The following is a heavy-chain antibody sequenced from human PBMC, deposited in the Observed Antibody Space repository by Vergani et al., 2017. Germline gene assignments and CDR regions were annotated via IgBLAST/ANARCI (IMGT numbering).Heavy chain of an antibody. CDR3: ARVGIWDYGDYVADYYYYGMDV. D-gene: IGHD4-17*01. V-gene: IGHV3-21*01. CDR2: ISSSSSYI. Sequence: EVQLVESGGGLVKPGGSLRLSCAASGFTFSNAWMSWVRQAPGKGLEWVSSISSSSSYIYYADSVKGRFTISRDNAKNSLYLQMNSLRAEDTAVYYCARVGIWDYGDYVADYYYYGMDVWGQGTTVTVSS. CDR1: GFTFSNAW. J-gene: IGHJ6*02.